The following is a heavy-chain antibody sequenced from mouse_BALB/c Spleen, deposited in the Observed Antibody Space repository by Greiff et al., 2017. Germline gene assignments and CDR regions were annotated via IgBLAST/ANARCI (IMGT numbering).Heavy chain of an antibody. D-gene: IGHD3-1*01. Sequence: DVKLVESGPGLVKPSQSLSLTCTVTGYSITSDYAWNWIRQFPGNKLEWMGYISYSGSTSYNPSLKSRISITRDTSKNQFFLQLNSVTTEDTATYYCARREGYKFAYWGQGTLVTVSA. CDR1: GYSITSDYA. V-gene: IGHV3-2*02. CDR3: ARREGYKFAY. CDR2: ISYSGST. J-gene: IGHJ3*01.